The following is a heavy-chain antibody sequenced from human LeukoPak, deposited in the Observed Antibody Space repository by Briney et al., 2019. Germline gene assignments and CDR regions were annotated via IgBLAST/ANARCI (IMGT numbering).Heavy chain of an antibody. J-gene: IGHJ4*02. CDR1: GFTFSSYS. Sequence: HPGGSLRLSCAASGFTFSSYSMSWVRQAPGKGLEWVAVISYDGSNKYYADSVKGRFTISRDNSKNTLYLQMNSLRAEDTAVYYCARITHFDYWGQGTLVTVSS. D-gene: IGHD3-10*01. V-gene: IGHV3-30-3*01. CDR2: ISYDGSNK. CDR3: ARITHFDY.